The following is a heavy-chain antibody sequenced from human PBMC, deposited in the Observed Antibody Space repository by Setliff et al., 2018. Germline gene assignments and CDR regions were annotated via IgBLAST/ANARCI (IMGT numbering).Heavy chain of an antibody. D-gene: IGHD2-2*02. J-gene: IGHJ4*02. CDR2: MNPNSGRT. V-gene: IGHV1-8*02. CDR3: VRGSGPWVVVAIPFDR. CDR1: GYTFTAYD. Sequence: ASVKVSCKASGYTFTAYDIVWVRQATGQGLEWMGWMNPNSGRTGYPQKFQGRVTMTRNTSISTAYMELSSLRSEDTAVYYCVRGSGPWVVVAIPFDRWGQGTLVTVSS.